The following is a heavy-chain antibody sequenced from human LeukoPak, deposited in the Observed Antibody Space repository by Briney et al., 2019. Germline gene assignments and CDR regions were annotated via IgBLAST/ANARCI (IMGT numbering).Heavy chain of an antibody. J-gene: IGHJ4*02. V-gene: IGHV3-53*01. CDR1: GFTVSSNY. CDR3: ARGPKLGIRPDSGYYFDY. CDR2: IYSGGST. Sequence: PGGSLRLSCAASGFTVSSNYMSWVRQAPGKGLEWVSVIYSGGSTYYADSVKGRFTISRDNSKNTLYLQMNSLRAEDTAVYYCARGPKLGIRPDSGYYFDYWGQGTLVTVSS. D-gene: IGHD7-27*01.